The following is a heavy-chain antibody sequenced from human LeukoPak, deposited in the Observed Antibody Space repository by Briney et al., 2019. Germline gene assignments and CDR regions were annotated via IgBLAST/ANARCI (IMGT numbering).Heavy chain of an antibody. D-gene: IGHD3-3*01. J-gene: IGHJ4*02. CDR3: ARGAYYDFWSGYYPTGRFDY. V-gene: IGHV1-18*01. Sequence: ASVKVSCKASGYTFTSYGISWVRQAPGQGLEWMGWISAYNGNTNYAQKLQGRVTMTRNTSISTAYMELSSLRSEDTAVYYCARGAYYDFWSGYYPTGRFDYWGQGTLVTVSS. CDR1: GYTFTSYG. CDR2: ISAYNGNT.